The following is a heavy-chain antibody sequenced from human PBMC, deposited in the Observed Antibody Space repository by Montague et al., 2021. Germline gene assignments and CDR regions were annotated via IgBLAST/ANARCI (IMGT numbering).Heavy chain of an antibody. V-gene: IGHV3-48*02. CDR3: ARDSYSSGWYSAEYFQH. J-gene: IGHJ1*01. CDR2: ITGSSSSI. D-gene: IGHD6-19*01. CDR1: GFTFRTYG. Sequence: SLSLSCSASGFTFRTYGMNWVRQAPGKGLEWVSYITGSSSSIYYADSVRGRFTISRDNPKNSLYLQMNSLRDEGTAVYYCARDSYSSGWYSAEYFQHWGQGTLVTVSS.